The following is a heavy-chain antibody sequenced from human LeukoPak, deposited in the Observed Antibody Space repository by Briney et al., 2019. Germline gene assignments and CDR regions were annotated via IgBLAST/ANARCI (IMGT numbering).Heavy chain of an antibody. CDR1: GFTFSNAW. D-gene: IGHD4-17*01. CDR2: IKTKTEGGTT. Sequence: GGSLRPSCSAPGFTFSNAWMNWVRQAPGKGREWVVRIKTKTEGGTTDYAAPVRGRFTISRDDSGDTLYLQMNSLKIEDTAVYYCTTVDYGDLTPAASSDYWGQGTLVTVSS. CDR3: TTVDYGDLTPAASSDY. J-gene: IGHJ4*02. V-gene: IGHV3-15*01.